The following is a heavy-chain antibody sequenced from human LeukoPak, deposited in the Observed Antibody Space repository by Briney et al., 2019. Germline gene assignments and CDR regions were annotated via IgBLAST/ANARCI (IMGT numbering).Heavy chain of an antibody. J-gene: IGHJ2*01. CDR2: ISDSGGNT. V-gene: IGHV3-23*01. D-gene: IGHD6-13*01. CDR3: AKVYSVSSFYWYFAR. Sequence: GVSLRLSYAASRFTFSRYGMHWVRQAPGKGLGWVSAISDSGGNTYYADSVKGGFTISRHASKNTLDPQMNRLSAQDTAVYYCAKVYSVSSFYWYFARWGRGTLVTVPS. CDR1: RFTFSRYG.